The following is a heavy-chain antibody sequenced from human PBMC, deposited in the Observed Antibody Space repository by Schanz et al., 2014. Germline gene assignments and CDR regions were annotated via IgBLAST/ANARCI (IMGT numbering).Heavy chain of an antibody. Sequence: EVQLVESGGGLVKPGGSLRLSCAASGFTFSRHAMHWVRQAPGKGLEWVSAISGSGGSTYYADSVKGRFTISRDNSKNTLYLQMNSLRAEDTAVYYCARSPRMDVWGQGTMVTVSS. V-gene: IGHV3-23*04. CDR2: ISGSGGST. J-gene: IGHJ6*02. CDR1: GFTFSRHA. CDR3: ARSPRMDV.